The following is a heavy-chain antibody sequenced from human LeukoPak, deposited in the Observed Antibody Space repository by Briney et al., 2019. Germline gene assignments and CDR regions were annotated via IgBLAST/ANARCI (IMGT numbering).Heavy chain of an antibody. D-gene: IGHD3-10*01. CDR3: ARGPLHYYGSGSYYY. J-gene: IGHJ4*02. Sequence: PSETLSLTCAVYGGSFSGYYWSWIRQPPGKGLEWIGEINHSGSTNYNPSLKSRVTISVDTSKNQFSLKLSSVTAADTAVYYCARGPLHYYGSGSYYYWGQGTLVTVSS. CDR1: GGSFSGYY. CDR2: INHSGST. V-gene: IGHV4-34*01.